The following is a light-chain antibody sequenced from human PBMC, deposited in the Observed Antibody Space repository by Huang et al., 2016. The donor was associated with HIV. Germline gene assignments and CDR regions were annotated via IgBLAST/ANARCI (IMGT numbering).Light chain of an antibody. CDR3: QQYSKWPPNT. Sequence: EIVMTQSPATLSLSPGERATLSCRASQSVNSKLAWYQQKPGQAPSLPIYGASTRATGVPGRFSGSGSGTEFTLTISSLQSEDFAVYYCQQYSKWPPNTFGQGTKLESK. J-gene: IGKJ2*01. V-gene: IGKV3-15*01. CDR2: GAS. CDR1: QSVNSK.